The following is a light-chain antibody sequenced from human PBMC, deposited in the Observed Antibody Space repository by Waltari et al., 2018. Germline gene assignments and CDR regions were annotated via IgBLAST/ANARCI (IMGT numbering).Light chain of an antibody. Sequence: IVFTQPPGTLPLSPAERPTPACRASQIVSRYLAWYQQKPGQAPRLLIYGASSRAIGVPDRFSGSGSGTDFSLTISRLEPEDFAVYYCQHYVRLPVSFGQGTKVEIK. CDR1: QIVSRY. CDR2: GAS. CDR3: QHYVRLPVS. V-gene: IGKV3-20*01. J-gene: IGKJ1*01.